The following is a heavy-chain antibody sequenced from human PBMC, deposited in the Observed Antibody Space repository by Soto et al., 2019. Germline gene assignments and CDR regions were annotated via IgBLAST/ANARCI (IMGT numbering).Heavy chain of an antibody. CDR1: GYTFTGYY. J-gene: IGHJ6*01. CDR2: INPNSGGT. D-gene: IGHD3-10*01. CDR3: ARAYGDSDYYYGMEV. Sequence: ASVKVSCKASGYTFTGYYMHWVRQAPGQGLEWMGWINPNSGGTNYAQKFQGRVTMTRDTSISTAYMELSRLRSDDTAVYYCARAYGDSDYYYGMEVWGQGTTVIVS. V-gene: IGHV1-2*02.